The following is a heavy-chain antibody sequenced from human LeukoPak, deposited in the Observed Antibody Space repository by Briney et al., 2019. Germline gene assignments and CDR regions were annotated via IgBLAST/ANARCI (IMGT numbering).Heavy chain of an antibody. CDR3: ARGHSGYDFYYYYYMDV. J-gene: IGHJ6*03. D-gene: IGHD5-12*01. V-gene: IGHV4-59*01. Sequence: SETLSLTCTVSGGSISSYYWSWIRQPPGKGLEWIGYIYYSGSTNYNPSLKSQVTISLDTSKNQFSLKLRSVTAADTAVYYCARGHSGYDFYYYYYMDVWGKGTTVTISS. CDR2: IYYSGST. CDR1: GGSISSYY.